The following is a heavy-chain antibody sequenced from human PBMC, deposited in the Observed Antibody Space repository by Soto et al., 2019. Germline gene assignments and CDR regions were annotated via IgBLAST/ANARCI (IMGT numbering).Heavy chain of an antibody. Sequence: SGPTLVNPTQTLTLTCTFSGFSLSTSGVGVGWIRQPPRKALEWLALIYWDDDKRYSPSLKSRLTITKDTSKNQVVLTMTNMDPVDTATYYCAHNFRRGYSGYDSGGFDYWGQGTLVTSPQ. D-gene: IGHD5-12*01. CDR3: AHNFRRGYSGYDSGGFDY. V-gene: IGHV2-5*02. J-gene: IGHJ4*02. CDR2: IYWDDDK. CDR1: GFSLSTSGVG.